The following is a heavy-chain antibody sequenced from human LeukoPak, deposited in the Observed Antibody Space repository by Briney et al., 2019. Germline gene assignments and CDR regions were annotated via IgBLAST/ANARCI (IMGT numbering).Heavy chain of an antibody. Sequence: PGGSLRLSCAASGFTVSSNYMSWVRQAPGKGLEWVSVIYSGGSTYYADSVRGRFTISRDNSKNTLYLQMNSLGAKDTAVYYCARVSYYDSSGYYFLSYVDYWGQGTLVTVSS. J-gene: IGHJ4*02. V-gene: IGHV3-53*01. D-gene: IGHD3-22*01. CDR2: IYSGGST. CDR3: ARVSYYDSSGYYFLSYVDY. CDR1: GFTVSSNY.